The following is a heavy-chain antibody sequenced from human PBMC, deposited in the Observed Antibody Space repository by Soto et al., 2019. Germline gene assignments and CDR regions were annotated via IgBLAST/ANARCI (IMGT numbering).Heavy chain of an antibody. CDR1: GFPFTGYA. J-gene: IGHJ3*02. CDR2: ILVDGRT. Sequence: GGSLRLSCAASGFPFTGYAMSWVRQAPGKGLEWVSTILVDGRTFYVDSVKGRFTISRDSSQNTVYLQMNSLTAGDTALYYCAKATATGGGAFDICGQGTMVTVSS. V-gene: IGHV3-23*01. D-gene: IGHD2-8*02. CDR3: AKATATGGGAFDI.